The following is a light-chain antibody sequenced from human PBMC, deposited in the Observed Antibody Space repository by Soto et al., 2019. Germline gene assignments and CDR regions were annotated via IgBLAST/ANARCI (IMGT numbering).Light chain of an antibody. CDR2: DAA. CDR1: LRVSVY. V-gene: IGKV3-11*01. Sequence: VVATHFSATLSFSHGQRATLPCRTSLRVSVYVEGYQQKTGQAPRILISDAANRATGIPARFSGSGSGTDFTLTISSLEPEDFAAYYCHQRQYRPPITFGQGTRLEI. CDR3: HQRQYRPPIT. J-gene: IGKJ5*01.